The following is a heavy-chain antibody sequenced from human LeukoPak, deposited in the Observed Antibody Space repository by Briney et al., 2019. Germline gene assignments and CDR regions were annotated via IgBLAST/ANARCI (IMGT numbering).Heavy chain of an antibody. J-gene: IGHJ3*02. D-gene: IGHD3-22*01. CDR1: GFTFSDHY. CDR3: ARDFLYYYDSSGFQRAHDAFDI. Sequence: GGSLRLSCAASGFTFSDHYMSWIRQAPGKGLEWVSYISSSGSTIYYADSVKGRFTISRDNAKNSLYLQMNSLRAEDTAVYYCARDFLYYYDSSGFQRAHDAFDIWGQGAMVTVSS. V-gene: IGHV3-11*01. CDR2: ISSSGSTI.